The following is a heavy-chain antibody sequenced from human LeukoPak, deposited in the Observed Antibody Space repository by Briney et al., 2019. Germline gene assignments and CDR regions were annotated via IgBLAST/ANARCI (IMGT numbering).Heavy chain of an antibody. CDR2: ISYDVGKK. Sequence: GGSLRLSCAASGFTFSSYGMHWVRQAPGKGLEWVAVISYDVGKKYYADSVKGRFTIPRDNSKNTLYLQMNSLRAEDTAVYYCAKDDYYDTSGYRDWGQGTLVTVSS. CDR3: AKDDYYDTSGYRD. J-gene: IGHJ4*02. V-gene: IGHV3-30*18. CDR1: GFTFSSYG. D-gene: IGHD3-22*01.